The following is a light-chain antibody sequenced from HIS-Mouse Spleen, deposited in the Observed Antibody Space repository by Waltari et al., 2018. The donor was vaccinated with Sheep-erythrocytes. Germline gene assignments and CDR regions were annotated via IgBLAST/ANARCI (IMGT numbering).Light chain of an antibody. CDR1: SSNVGGYNY. CDR3: CSYAGSYNHV. CDR2: DVS. V-gene: IGLV2-11*01. J-gene: IGLJ1*01. Sequence: QSALTQPRSVSGSPGQSVTISCTGTSSNVGGYNYVPWDQHHPAKAPKLMIYDVSKRTSGVPDRFSGSKSGNTASLTISGLQAEDEADYYCCSYAGSYNHVFATGTKVTVL.